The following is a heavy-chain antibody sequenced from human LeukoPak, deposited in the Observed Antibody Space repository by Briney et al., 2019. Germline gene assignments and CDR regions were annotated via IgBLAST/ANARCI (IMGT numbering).Heavy chain of an antibody. CDR3: ARERRGWHTYGMDV. D-gene: IGHD6-19*01. CDR2: IWFDGSNK. CDR1: GFTFSGYG. Sequence: GGSLRLSCAASGFTFSGYGMHWVRQAPGKGLEWVAVIWFDGSNKYYADSVKGRFTISRDNSKNTLYLQMNSLRAEDTAVYYCARERRGWHTYGMDVWGQGTTVTVSS. J-gene: IGHJ6*02. V-gene: IGHV3-33*01.